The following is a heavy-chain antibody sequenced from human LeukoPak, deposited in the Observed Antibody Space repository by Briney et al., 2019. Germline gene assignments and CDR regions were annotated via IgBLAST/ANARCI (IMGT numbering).Heavy chain of an antibody. CDR3: VKEGPLRRTDFDF. CDR1: GFTFSSCA. J-gene: IGHJ4*02. CDR2: ISGGGDET. Sequence: GGSLRLSRSASGFTFSSCAMSWVRQTPGKGLEWVSGISGGGDETYYADSVKGRFTISRDNSKSTLYLQMNSLRAEDTAVYYCVKEGPLRRTDFDFWAQGTLVTVSS. V-gene: IGHV3-23*01.